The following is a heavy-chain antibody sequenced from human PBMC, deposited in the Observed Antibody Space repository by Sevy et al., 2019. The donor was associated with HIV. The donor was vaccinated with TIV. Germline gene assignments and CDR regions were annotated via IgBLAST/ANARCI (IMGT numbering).Heavy chain of an antibody. CDR2: IYYSGST. D-gene: IGHD6-19*01. Sequence: SETLSLTCTVSGGSISSTTYYWGWIRQPPGKGLEWIASIYYSGSTYYNVSLESRVTISVDMSENQFSLRLSSVTAADTAVYYCARHGGIAVATIDYWGQGTLVTVSS. CDR1: GGSISSTTYY. CDR3: ARHGGIAVATIDY. V-gene: IGHV4-39*01. J-gene: IGHJ4*02.